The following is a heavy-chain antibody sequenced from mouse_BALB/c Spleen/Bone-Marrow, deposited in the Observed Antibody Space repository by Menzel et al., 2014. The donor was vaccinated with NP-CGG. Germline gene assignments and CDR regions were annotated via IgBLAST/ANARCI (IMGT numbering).Heavy chain of an antibody. J-gene: IGHJ3*01. CDR3: ARDGDYSYAWFAY. CDR1: GFTFSDYY. Sequence: EVKVVESGGGLVKPGGSLKLSCAASGFTFSDYYMYWVRQTPEKRLEWVAIISDGGSYTFYPDSVKGRFTISRDNAKNSLCLQMSSLKSEDTAMYYCARDGDYSYAWFAYWGQGTLVTVSA. V-gene: IGHV5-4*02. CDR2: ISDGGSYT. D-gene: IGHD2-12*01.